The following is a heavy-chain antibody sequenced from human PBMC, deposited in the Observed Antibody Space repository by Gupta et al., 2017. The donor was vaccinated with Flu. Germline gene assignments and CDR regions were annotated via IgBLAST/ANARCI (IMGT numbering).Heavy chain of an antibody. CDR2: IRQLGAT. CDR1: GFTFNTYE. J-gene: IGHJ4*02. V-gene: IGHV3-48*03. CDR3: ARGHWDN. Sequence: EVQLVESGGGLVQPGGSLRLSCAISGFTFNTYEMSWVRQAPGSGMEWIALIRQLGATYYTDPVRGRFSISSDTAKNALYLKLSRLRDEDAAIAYYARGHWDNWGQGTPVPVSS.